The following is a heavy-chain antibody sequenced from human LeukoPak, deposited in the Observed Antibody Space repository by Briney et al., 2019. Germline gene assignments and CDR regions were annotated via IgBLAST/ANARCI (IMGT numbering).Heavy chain of an antibody. Sequence: SETLSLTCAVYGGSFSGYYWSWIRQPPGKGLEWIGEINHSGSTNYNPSLKSRVTISVDTSKNQFSLKLSSVTAADTAVYYCARGFSTAPPPMFGELCFDYWGQGTLVTVSS. D-gene: IGHD3-10*02. V-gene: IGHV4-34*01. CDR1: GGSFSGYY. CDR2: INHSGST. J-gene: IGHJ4*02. CDR3: ARGFSTAPPPMFGELCFDY.